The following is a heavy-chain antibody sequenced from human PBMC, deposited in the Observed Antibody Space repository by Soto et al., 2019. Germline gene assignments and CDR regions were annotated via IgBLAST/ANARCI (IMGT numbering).Heavy chain of an antibody. CDR2: IYYSGST. J-gene: IGHJ6*02. CDR1: GGSISSGNCY. CDR3: ARHNYDSSGTAVDV. V-gene: IGHV4-31*03. D-gene: IGHD3-22*01. Sequence: QVQLQESGPGLVKPSQTLCLTCTVSGGSISSGNCYWSWIRQHPGKGLEWIGYIYYSGSTYYNPSLKSRVTISVDTSKNQFSLKLSSVTVADTAVYYCARHNYDSSGTAVDVWGQGTTVTVS.